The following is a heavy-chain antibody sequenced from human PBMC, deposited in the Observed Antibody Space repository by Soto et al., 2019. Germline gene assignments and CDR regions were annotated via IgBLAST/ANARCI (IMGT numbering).Heavy chain of an antibody. CDR2: IRSKANSYAT. Sequence: EVQLVESGGGLVQPGGSLKLSCAASGFTFSGSAMHWVRQASGKGLEWVGRIRSKANSYATAYAASVKGRFTISRDDSKNTAYLQMNSLKTEDTAVYYCTRQGDLVGAPDYWGQGTLVTVSS. D-gene: IGHD1-26*01. J-gene: IGHJ4*02. CDR3: TRQGDLVGAPDY. V-gene: IGHV3-73*02. CDR1: GFTFSGSA.